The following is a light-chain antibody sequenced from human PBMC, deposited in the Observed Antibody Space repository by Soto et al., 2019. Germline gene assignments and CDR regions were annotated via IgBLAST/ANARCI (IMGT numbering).Light chain of an antibody. J-gene: IGKJ1*01. V-gene: IGKV3-11*01. CDR2: DTS. CDR1: QSIGTY. CDR3: QHRLNWPWT. Sequence: EIVLTQSPATLSVSPGEGVTLSCRASQSIGTYLAWYRQRPGQAPRLLIYDTSNRATGTPDRFSGSGSGTDFTLTIGSLEPEDFAVYYCQHRLNWPWTFGQGTKVEIK.